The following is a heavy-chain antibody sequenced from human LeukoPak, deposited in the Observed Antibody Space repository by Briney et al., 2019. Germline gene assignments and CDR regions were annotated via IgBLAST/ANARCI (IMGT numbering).Heavy chain of an antibody. CDR1: GGSISSGGYY. Sequence: SETLSLACTVSGGSISSGGYYWSWIRQHPGKGLEWIGYIYYSGNAYYNPSLKSRVTISVDTSKNQFSLKLSSVTAADTAVYYWARAGYDSSGYSTYYFDYWGQGTLVTVSS. D-gene: IGHD3-22*01. CDR2: IYYSGNA. J-gene: IGHJ4*02. CDR3: ARAGYDSSGYSTYYFDY. V-gene: IGHV4-31*03.